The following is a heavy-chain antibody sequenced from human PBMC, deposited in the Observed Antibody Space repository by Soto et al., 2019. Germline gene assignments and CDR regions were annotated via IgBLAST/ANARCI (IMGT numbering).Heavy chain of an antibody. D-gene: IGHD1-1*01. Sequence: PXESLKISCQGCGYSFTSHWITWVRQTPGKGLEWMGRIDPSDSYTNYSPSFQGRVTISADRSISTAFLQWSSLEASDTAIYYCARRLSGPKEEYNAYYFYGLDVWGQGTTVTVSS. CDR3: ARRLSGPKEEYNAYYFYGLDV. J-gene: IGHJ6*02. CDR2: IDPSDSYT. CDR1: GYSFTSHW. V-gene: IGHV5-10-1*01.